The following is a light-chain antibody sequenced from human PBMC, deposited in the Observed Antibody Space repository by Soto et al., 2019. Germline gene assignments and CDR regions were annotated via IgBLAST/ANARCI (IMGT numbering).Light chain of an antibody. J-gene: IGKJ4*01. CDR2: GAS. CDR1: QSVSNF. V-gene: IGKV3-11*01. CDR3: QQRSNRLT. Sequence: EIVFTQSPATLSLSPGERATLSCRASQSVSNFLAWYQQRPGQAPRLLLYGASNRATGTPARFSGSGSGTDFTLTISSLEPEDYAVYYCQQRSNRLTFGGGTKVDNK.